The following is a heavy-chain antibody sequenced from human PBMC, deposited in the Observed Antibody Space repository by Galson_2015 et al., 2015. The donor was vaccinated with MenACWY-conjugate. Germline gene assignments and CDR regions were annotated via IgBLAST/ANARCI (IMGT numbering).Heavy chain of an antibody. V-gene: IGHV1-3*01. CDR2: INPANGNT. CDR3: VRESIVVVPPFLRGGYLAY. CDR1: GYTFTTYA. Sequence: SVKVSCKASGYTFTTYAMHWVRQAPGQRLEWMGWINPANGNTKYSQNFQGRLTFTRDTSATTVYMELSSLRSEDTAMFYCVRESIVVVPPFLRGGYLAYWAQEPLV. J-gene: IGHJ4*02. D-gene: IGHD2-15*01.